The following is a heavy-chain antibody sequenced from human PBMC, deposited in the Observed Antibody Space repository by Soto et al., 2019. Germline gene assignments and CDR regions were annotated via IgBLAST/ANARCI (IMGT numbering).Heavy chain of an antibody. Sequence: PGGSLRLSCAASGFTFSSYWMYWVRQAPGKGLVWVSRINSDGISTHYADSVKGRFTVSRDNSKNTLYLQMNSLRAEDTAVYNCAKEPVGPDWYFDLWGRGTLVTVSS. CDR2: INSDGIST. CDR3: AKEPVGPDWYFDL. J-gene: IGHJ2*01. CDR1: GFTFSSYW. V-gene: IGHV3-74*01.